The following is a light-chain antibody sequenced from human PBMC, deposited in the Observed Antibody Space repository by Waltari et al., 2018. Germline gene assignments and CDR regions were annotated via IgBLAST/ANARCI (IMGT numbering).Light chain of an antibody. CDR1: QTISSW. CDR3: QQYNSYSIT. CDR2: MAS. J-gene: IGKJ5*01. V-gene: IGKV1-5*03. Sequence: DIQMTQSPSTLSASVGDRVTITCRASQTISSWLAWYQQQPGKAPRLLIYMASTLESGVPSRFSGSGSGTEFTLTISSLQPDDFATYYCQQYNSYSITFGQGTRLEIK.